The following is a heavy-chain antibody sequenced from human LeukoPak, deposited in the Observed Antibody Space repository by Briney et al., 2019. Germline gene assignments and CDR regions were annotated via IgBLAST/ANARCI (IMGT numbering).Heavy chain of an antibody. CDR3: ASVTVTTWAPDGHMDV. V-gene: IGHV1-69*05. Sequence: SVKVSCKASGGTFSNYAISWVRQAPGQGLEWMGRIIPMFGTTNYAQKFQGRVAITTDESTSTAYMEVSSLRIEDTAVYYCASVTVTTWAPDGHMDVWGKGTTVTVSS. D-gene: IGHD4-11*01. CDR2: IIPMFGTT. CDR1: GGTFSNYA. J-gene: IGHJ6*03.